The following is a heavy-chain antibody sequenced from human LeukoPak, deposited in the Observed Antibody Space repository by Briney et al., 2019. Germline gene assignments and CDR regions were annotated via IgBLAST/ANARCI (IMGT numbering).Heavy chain of an antibody. CDR3: ARDPGDYNHDWYFDL. J-gene: IGHJ2*01. V-gene: IGHV4-59*12. D-gene: IGHD4-17*01. CDR2: IYYSGTT. Sequence: PSETLSLTCTVSGGSIDSNSWTWIRQPPGKGLEWIGYIYYSGTTNYNPSLKSRVTMSVDMSKNQFSLRLRSVTAADTAVYYCARDPGDYNHDWYFDLWGRGTLVTVSS. CDR1: GGSIDSNS.